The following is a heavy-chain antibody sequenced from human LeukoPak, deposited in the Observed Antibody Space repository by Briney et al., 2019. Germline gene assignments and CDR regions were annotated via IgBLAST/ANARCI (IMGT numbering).Heavy chain of an antibody. Sequence: GASVKVSCKASGYTFTSYGISWVRQAPGQGLEWMGWVSAYNGNTNYAQKLQGRVTMTTDTSTSTAYMEQWSLRSDDTAVYYCARPRRDGYLYLDYWGQGTLVTVSS. D-gene: IGHD5-24*01. CDR3: ARPRRDGYLYLDY. V-gene: IGHV1-18*01. CDR2: VSAYNGNT. CDR1: GYTFTSYG. J-gene: IGHJ4*02.